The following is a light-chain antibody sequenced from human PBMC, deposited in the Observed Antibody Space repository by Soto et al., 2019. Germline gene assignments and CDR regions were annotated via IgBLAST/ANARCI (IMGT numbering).Light chain of an antibody. CDR1: SGYSNYK. CDR2: VGTGGIVG. Sequence: QSVLTQPPSASASLGASVTLTCTLISGYSNYKVDWYQQRPGKGPRFVMRVGTGGIVGSKGDGIPDRFSVLGSGLNRYLTIKNIQEEDESDYHCGADHGSGSNFVYVFGTGTKRTVL. J-gene: IGLJ1*01. V-gene: IGLV9-49*01. CDR3: GADHGSGSNFVYV.